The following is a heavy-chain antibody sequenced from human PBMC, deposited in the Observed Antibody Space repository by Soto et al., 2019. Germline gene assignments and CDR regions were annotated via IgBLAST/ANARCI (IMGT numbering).Heavy chain of an antibody. J-gene: IGHJ4*02. CDR1: GYTFTSSD. V-gene: IGHV1-8*01. CDR3: ARGRAGDPFAY. D-gene: IGHD2-21*02. CDR2: MNPNSCNT. Sequence: QVQLVQSGAEVKKPGASVKVSCKASGYTFTSSDLHWVRQASGQGLEWMGWMNPNSCNTGYAQKIRGRVTRTRSTSIGTAFMELSSLGSEDTAGYYCARGRAGDPFAYWGQGTLVTVFS.